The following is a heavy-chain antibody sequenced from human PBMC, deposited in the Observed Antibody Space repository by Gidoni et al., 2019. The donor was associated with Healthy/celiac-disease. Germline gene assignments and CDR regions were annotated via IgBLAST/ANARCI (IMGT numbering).Heavy chain of an antibody. Sequence: QVQLQQWGAGLLKPSETLSLTCAVYGGSFSGYYWSWIRQPPGKGLEWIGEINHSGSTNYNPSLKSRVTISVDTSKNQFSLKLSSVTAADTAVYYCARGGYDFWSGYHRGWFDPWGQGTLVTVSS. CDR2: INHSGST. V-gene: IGHV4-34*01. CDR3: ARGGYDFWSGYHRGWFDP. J-gene: IGHJ5*02. CDR1: GGSFSGYY. D-gene: IGHD3-3*01.